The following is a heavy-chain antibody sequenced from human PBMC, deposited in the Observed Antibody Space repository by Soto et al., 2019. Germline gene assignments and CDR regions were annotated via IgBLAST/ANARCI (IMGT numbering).Heavy chain of an antibody. CDR2: ISYDGSNK. CDR1: GFTFSSYA. CDR3: AREGYNWNDRGGNWFDP. Sequence: QVQLVESGGGVVQPGRSLRLSCAASGFTFSSYAMHWVRQAPGKGLEWVAVISYDGSNKYYADSVKGRFTIPRDNSKNTLYLQMNSLRAEDTAVYYCAREGYNWNDRGGNWFDPWGQGTLVTVSS. D-gene: IGHD1-20*01. V-gene: IGHV3-30-3*01. J-gene: IGHJ5*02.